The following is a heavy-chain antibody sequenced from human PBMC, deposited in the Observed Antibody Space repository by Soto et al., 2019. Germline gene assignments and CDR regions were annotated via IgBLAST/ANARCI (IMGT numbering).Heavy chain of an antibody. CDR1: GYTFTSYY. Sequence: ASVNVSCKASGYTFTSYYMHWVRQAPGQGLEWMGIINPSGGSTSYAQKFQGRVTMTRDTSTSTVYMELSSLRSEDTAVYYCARVVVVPAAIDYYYYMDVWGKGTTVTVSS. V-gene: IGHV1-46*03. J-gene: IGHJ6*03. CDR2: INPSGGST. D-gene: IGHD2-2*02. CDR3: ARVVVVPAAIDYYYYMDV.